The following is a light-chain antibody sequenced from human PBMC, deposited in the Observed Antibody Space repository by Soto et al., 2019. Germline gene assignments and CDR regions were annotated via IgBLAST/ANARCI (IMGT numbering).Light chain of an antibody. J-gene: IGLJ3*02. Sequence: QSVLTQPPSASGTPVQTVTISCSGNRSNIGSPYVYWYQQLPGTAPKLLMSRNSQRPSGVPDRFSGSKSGTSASLAISGLRSEDEADYFCAAWDDSVRGWVFGGGTKLTVL. CDR1: RSNIGSPY. CDR2: RNS. V-gene: IGLV1-47*01. CDR3: AAWDDSVRGWV.